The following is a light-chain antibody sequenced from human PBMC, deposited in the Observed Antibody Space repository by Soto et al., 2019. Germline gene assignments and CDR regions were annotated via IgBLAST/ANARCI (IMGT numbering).Light chain of an antibody. V-gene: IGLV1-40*01. CDR2: GNN. CDR1: SSNIGAGYY. CDR3: QSFDTSLSGVI. Sequence: QSVLTQPPSVSGAPGQRVTLSCTGSSSNIGAGYYVHWYQHLPGTAPKLIIYGNNNRPSGVPDRFSGSKSGTSASLAITGLQPEDEADYYCQSFDTSLSGVIFGGGTKLTVL. J-gene: IGLJ2*01.